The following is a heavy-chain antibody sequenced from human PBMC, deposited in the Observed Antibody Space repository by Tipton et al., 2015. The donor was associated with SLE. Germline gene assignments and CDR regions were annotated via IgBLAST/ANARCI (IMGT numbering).Heavy chain of an antibody. J-gene: IGHJ4*02. CDR3: AREDY. V-gene: IGHV4-34*01. CDR2: IYHSGST. CDR1: GGSFSGYS. Sequence: LRLSCAVYGGSFSGYSWNWIRQPPGKGLEWIGEIYHSGSTNYNPSLKSRVTISVDKYKNQFSLKVSSVTAADTAVYYCAREDYWGQGTLVTVSS.